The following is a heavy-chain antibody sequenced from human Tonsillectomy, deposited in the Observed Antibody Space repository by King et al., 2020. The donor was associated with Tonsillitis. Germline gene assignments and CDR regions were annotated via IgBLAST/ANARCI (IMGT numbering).Heavy chain of an antibody. CDR1: GGSISTYY. D-gene: IGHD3-9*01. J-gene: IGHJ5*02. V-gene: IGHV4-59*01. CDR2: IYYIGST. Sequence: QLQESGPGLVKPSETLSLTCTVSGGSISTYYWSWIRQPPGKGLEWIGYIYYIGSTIYNPSLKSRLTISVDTSKNQFSLKLSSVTAGDTAVYYCASLLTGLENWFDPWGQGTLVTVSS. CDR3: ASLLTGLENWFDP.